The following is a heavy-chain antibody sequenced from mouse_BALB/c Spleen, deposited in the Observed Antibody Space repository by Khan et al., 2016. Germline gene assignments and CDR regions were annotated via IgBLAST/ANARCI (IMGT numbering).Heavy chain of an antibody. V-gene: IGHV2-6-7*01. D-gene: IGHD1-1*02. CDR3: ARVWGDY. Sequence: VQLKESGPGLVAPSQSLSITCTVSGFSLTGYGVNWVRQPPGKGLEWLGMIWGDGSTDYNSGIKSRLSISKDNSKSQVFLKMNSLHTDDTARYYCARVWGDYWGQGTSVTVSS. J-gene: IGHJ4*01. CDR2: IWGDGST. CDR1: GFSLTGYG.